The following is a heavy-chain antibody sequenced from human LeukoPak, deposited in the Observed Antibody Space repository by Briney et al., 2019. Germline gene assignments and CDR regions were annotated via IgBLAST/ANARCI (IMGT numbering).Heavy chain of an antibody. CDR2: INADNGIT. Sequence: ASVKVSCKASGGTFSSYAISWVRQAPGQRLEWMGWINADNGITKYSQKFQGRVTITRDTSASTAYMELSSLRSEDTAVYYCATDLGITPLDYWGQGTLVTVSS. D-gene: IGHD1-20*01. J-gene: IGHJ4*02. V-gene: IGHV1-3*01. CDR1: GGTFSSYA. CDR3: ATDLGITPLDY.